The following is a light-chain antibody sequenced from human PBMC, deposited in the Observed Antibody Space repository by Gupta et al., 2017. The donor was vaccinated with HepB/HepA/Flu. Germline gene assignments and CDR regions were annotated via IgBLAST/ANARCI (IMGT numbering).Light chain of an antibody. CDR2: NTN. Sequence: QTVVTQEPPFSVSPGGTVTLTCGLTSGSVSSSHDPSWYQQTPGPTPLMLIDNTNTRSSGVPDRVSGSVLATTDAITITGAQAEDDCYSESEQYVGRGICVFGVGTKLTVL. J-gene: IGLJ3*02. V-gene: IGLV8-61*01. CDR3: EQYVGRGICV. CDR1: SGSVSSSHD.